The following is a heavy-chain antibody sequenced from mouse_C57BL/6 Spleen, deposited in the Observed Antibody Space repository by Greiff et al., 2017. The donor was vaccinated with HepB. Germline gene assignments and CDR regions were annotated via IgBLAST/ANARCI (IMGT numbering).Heavy chain of an antibody. CDR3: RRRKYDYDDWYFDV. D-gene: IGHD2-4*01. J-gene: IGHJ1*03. CDR2: INPSTGGT. Sequence: VQLKQPGPELVKPGASVKISCKASGYSFTGYYMNWVKQRPEKSLEWIGEINPSTGGTTYNQKFKAKATLTVDKSSSTAYMQLKSLTSEDAAVYYWRRRKYDYDDWYFDVWGTGTTVTVSS. CDR1: GYSFTGYY. V-gene: IGHV1-42*01.